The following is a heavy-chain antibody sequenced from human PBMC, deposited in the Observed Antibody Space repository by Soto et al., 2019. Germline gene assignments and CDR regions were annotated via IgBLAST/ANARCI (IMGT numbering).Heavy chain of an antibody. CDR2: IWYDGSNK. Sequence: QVQLVESGGGVVQPGRSLRLSCAASGFTFSSYGMHWVRQAPGKGLEWVAVIWYDGSNKYYADSVKGRFTISRDNSKNTLYLQMNSLRAEDTAVYYCARGDKWVLLRGYYYYYGMDVWGQGTTVTVSS. CDR3: ARGDKWVLLRGYYYYYGMDV. J-gene: IGHJ6*02. CDR1: GFTFSSYG. D-gene: IGHD1-26*01. V-gene: IGHV3-33*01.